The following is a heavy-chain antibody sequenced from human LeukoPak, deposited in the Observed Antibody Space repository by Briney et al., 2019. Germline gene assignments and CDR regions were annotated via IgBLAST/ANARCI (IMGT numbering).Heavy chain of an antibody. J-gene: IGHJ4*02. CDR3: ARRGGATLFDY. Sequence: GGSQRLSCAASGFTVSNNYMSWVRQAPGKGLEWVSVIYSGGGTHYADSVKGRFTISRDNSKNTMYLQTNSLRAEDTAVYYCARRGGATLFDYWGQGTLVTVSS. V-gene: IGHV3-66*01. D-gene: IGHD1-26*01. CDR2: IYSGGGT. CDR1: GFTVSNNY.